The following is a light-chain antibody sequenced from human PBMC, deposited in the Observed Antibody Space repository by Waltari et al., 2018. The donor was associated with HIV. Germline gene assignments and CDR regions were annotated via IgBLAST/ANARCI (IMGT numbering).Light chain of an antibody. CDR1: QTVSDF. J-gene: IGKJ1*01. Sequence: IRMTQSPSSLSASTGDRVNITCRASQTVSDFVAWFRQRPGETPKFLIFGASTLHPGVPSRFSGSSSGTDFTLSVSCLQSEDFATFFCQQYYDYPWTFGPGT. V-gene: IGKV1-8*01. CDR3: QQYYDYPWT. CDR2: GAS.